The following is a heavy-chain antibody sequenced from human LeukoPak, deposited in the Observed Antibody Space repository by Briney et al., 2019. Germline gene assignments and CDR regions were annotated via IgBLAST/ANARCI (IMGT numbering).Heavy chain of an antibody. V-gene: IGHV3-23*01. CDR3: ATSRHTGDSSGYTSS. CDR1: GFTFSSYA. Sequence: GGSLRLSCAASGFTFSSYAMSWVRQAPGKGLEWVSAISGSGGSTYYADSVKGRFTISRDNSKNTLYLQMNSLRAEDTAVYYCATSRHTGDSSGYTSSWGQGTLVTVSS. CDR2: ISGSGGST. J-gene: IGHJ4*02. D-gene: IGHD3-22*01.